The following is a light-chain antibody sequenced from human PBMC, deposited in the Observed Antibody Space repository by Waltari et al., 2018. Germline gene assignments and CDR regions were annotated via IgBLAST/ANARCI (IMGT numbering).Light chain of an antibody. J-gene: IGLJ2*01. CDR2: EDD. Sequence: NFMLTQPHSVSESPGKTVTISCTRSGGTIASNNVQWFQQRPGSSHTPVMYEDDQRPSGVPDRVPGYLDQSSNYASLTISVLKTEDEAHYDCQSYDRNNNVIFGGGTKLAVL. CDR1: GGTIASNN. CDR3: QSYDRNNNVI. V-gene: IGLV6-57*01.